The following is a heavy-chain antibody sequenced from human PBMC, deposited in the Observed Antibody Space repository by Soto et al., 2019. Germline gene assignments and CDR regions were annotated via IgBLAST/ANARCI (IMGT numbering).Heavy chain of an antibody. V-gene: IGHV4-39*01. J-gene: IGHJ6*02. CDR2: INHSGST. CDR1: GGSISSSSYY. D-gene: IGHD5-12*01. CDR3: ARQGSVATTTYGMDV. Sequence: SETLSLTCTVSGGSISSSSYYWSWIRQPPGKGLEWIGEINHSGSTNYNPSLKSRVTISVDTSKNQFSLKLSSVTAADTAVYYCARQGSVATTTYGMDVWGQGTTVTVSS.